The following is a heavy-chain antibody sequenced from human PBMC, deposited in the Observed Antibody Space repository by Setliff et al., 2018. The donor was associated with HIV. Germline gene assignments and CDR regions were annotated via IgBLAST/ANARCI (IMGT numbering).Heavy chain of an antibody. J-gene: IGHJ4*02. CDR3: ARDGPQTYGDYERYYFDY. D-gene: IGHD4-17*01. CDR1: GGSISSGSYY. CDR2: IYTSGST. V-gene: IGHV4-61*02. Sequence: PSETLSLTCTVSGGSISSGSYYWSWIRQPAGKGLEWIGRIYTSGSTNYNPSLKSRVTMSVDKSKNQFSLKLRSVTAADTAVYYCARDGPQTYGDYERYYFDYWGQGTLVTVSS.